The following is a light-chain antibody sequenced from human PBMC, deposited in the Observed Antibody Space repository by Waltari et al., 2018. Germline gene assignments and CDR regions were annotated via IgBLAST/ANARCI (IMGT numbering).Light chain of an antibody. V-gene: IGLV3-21*04. CDR2: YNS. CDR1: NIGVKS. J-gene: IGLJ3*02. Sequence: SYVLTQPPSMSVATGKTARITCGGNNIGVKSVHWYQQKPGQAPLLVIYYNSDRPSGIPERFSGSNSENTATLTINRVEAGDEADYYCQAWDSRSDHRVFGGGTKLTVL. CDR3: QAWDSRSDHRV.